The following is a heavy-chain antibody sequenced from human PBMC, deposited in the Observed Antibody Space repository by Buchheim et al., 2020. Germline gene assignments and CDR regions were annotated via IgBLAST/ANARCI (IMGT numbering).Heavy chain of an antibody. Sequence: QVQLVQSGAEVKKPGPSVKVSCQASGYTFTSYYMHWVRQAPGQGLEWMGMINPSGGSTTYAQKLQGRVTMTRDTSTSTVYMELSSLRSEDTCVYYCARMSAATDYYYGMDVWGQGTT. CDR1: GYTFTSYY. V-gene: IGHV1-46*01. D-gene: IGHD2-15*01. CDR3: ARMSAATDYYYGMDV. J-gene: IGHJ6*02. CDR2: INPSGGST.